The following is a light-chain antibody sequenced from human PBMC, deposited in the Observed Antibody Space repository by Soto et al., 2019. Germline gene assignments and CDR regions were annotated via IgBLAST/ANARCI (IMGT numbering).Light chain of an antibody. J-gene: IGLJ2*01. CDR2: ANT. CDR3: QSYDNSLSGPV. V-gene: IGLV1-40*01. CDR1: SSNIGAGID. Sequence: QAVVTQPPSVSGAPGQRVTSSCTGSSSNIGAGIDVHWYQKFPGTAPKLLIYANTNRPSGVPDRFSGSKSGTSASLAITGLQAEDEADYYCQSYDNSLSGPVFGGGTKVTVL.